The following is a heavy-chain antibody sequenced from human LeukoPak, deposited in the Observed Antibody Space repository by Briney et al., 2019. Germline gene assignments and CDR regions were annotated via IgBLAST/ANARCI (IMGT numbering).Heavy chain of an antibody. CDR2: MNPNSGST. J-gene: IGHJ5*02. D-gene: IGHD2/OR15-2a*01. Sequence: ASVKVSFKASGYTFTSYDINWVRQATGQGLEWMGWMNPNSGSTGYAQKFQGRVTMTRNTSISTAYMELSSLRSEDTAVYYCARGDISYWFDPWGQGTLVTVSS. CDR1: GYTFTSYD. V-gene: IGHV1-8*01. CDR3: ARGDISYWFDP.